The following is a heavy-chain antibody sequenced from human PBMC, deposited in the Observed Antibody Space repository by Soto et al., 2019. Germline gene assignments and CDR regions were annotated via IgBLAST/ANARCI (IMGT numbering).Heavy chain of an antibody. D-gene: IGHD2-15*01. Sequence: SLKVSCKASGGTFSSYAISWVRQAPGQGLEWMGGIIPIFGTANYAQKFQGRVTITADESTSTAYMELSSLRSEDTAVYYCARERVAATGNYYYYGIDVWAQGTTVTVSS. CDR3: ARERVAATGNYYYYGIDV. J-gene: IGHJ6*02. CDR1: GGTFSSYA. CDR2: IIPIFGTA. V-gene: IGHV1-69*13.